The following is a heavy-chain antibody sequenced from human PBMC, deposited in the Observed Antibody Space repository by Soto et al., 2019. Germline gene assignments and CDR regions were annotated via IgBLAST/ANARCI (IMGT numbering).Heavy chain of an antibody. CDR1: GFIFGDYA. D-gene: IGHD3-10*01. J-gene: IGHJ4*02. Sequence: PGGSLRLSCSASGFIFGDYAMSWVRQAPGKGLEWVGCIRAKAYGGAREYAASVRGRFTISRDDSRSLAYLEMNSLKTEDTAVYFCTRVNRALLWFGEFDYWGQGALVTVSS. CDR3: TRVNRALLWFGEFDY. V-gene: IGHV3-49*04. CDR2: IRAKAYGGAR.